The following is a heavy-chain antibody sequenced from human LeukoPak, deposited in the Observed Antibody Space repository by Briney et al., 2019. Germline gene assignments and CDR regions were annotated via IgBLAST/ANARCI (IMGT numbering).Heavy chain of an antibody. J-gene: IGHJ4*02. Sequence: GGSLRLSCAASGFRFSSYWMSWVRQAPGKGLEWVANIKQDGSEKYYVDSVKGRFTISRDNAKNSLYLQMNSLRAEDTAVYYCARASSFRYDLDYWGQGTLVTVSS. CDR1: GFRFSSYW. CDR2: IKQDGSEK. CDR3: ARASSFRYDLDY. V-gene: IGHV3-7*01. D-gene: IGHD2-15*01.